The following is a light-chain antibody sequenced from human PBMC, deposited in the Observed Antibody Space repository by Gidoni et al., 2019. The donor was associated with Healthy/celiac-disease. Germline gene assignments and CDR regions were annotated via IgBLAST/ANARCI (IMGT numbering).Light chain of an antibody. J-gene: IGKJ3*01. CDR3: QQYDNLPLT. V-gene: IGKV1-33*01. CDR2: DAS. CDR1: QNISNF. Sequence: DIKMTQSPSSLSASIGDRVTISCQASQNISNFLNWYQQKPGKAPKLLIYDASNLETGVPSRFSGSGSGTDFTFTITSLQPEDIATYYCQQYDNLPLTFXPXTKVDIK.